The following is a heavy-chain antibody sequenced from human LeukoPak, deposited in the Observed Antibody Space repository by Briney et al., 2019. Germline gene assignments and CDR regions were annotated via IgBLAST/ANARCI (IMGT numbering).Heavy chain of an antibody. Sequence: SETLSLTCAVYGGSFSGYYWSWIRQPPGKGLEWIGEINHSGSTNYNPSLKSRVTISVDTSKNQFSLKLSSVTAADTAVYYCARRSAPRYYYGSGKVSSWFDPWGQGTLVAVSS. J-gene: IGHJ5*02. V-gene: IGHV4-34*01. CDR1: GGSFSGYY. CDR3: ARRSAPRYYYGSGKVSSWFDP. D-gene: IGHD3-10*01. CDR2: INHSGST.